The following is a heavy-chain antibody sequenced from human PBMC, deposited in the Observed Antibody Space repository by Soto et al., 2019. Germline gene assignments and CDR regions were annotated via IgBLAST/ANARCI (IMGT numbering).Heavy chain of an antibody. CDR1: GFTVNSNS. V-gene: IGHV3-66*01. CDR3: ARGQAAT. D-gene: IGHD2-15*01. CDR2: IYTTGTT. Sequence: EVQLVESGGGSVQPGGPLRLSCAASGFTVNSNSMSWVRQAPGKGLEWVSVIYTTGTTFYADSVKGRFIISRDIAKNTLYLQMYNLRADDTAVYYCARGQAATWGQGTLVTVSS. J-gene: IGHJ5*02.